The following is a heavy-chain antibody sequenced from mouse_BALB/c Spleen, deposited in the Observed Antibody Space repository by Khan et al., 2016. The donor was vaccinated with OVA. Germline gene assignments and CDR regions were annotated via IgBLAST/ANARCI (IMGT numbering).Heavy chain of an antibody. CDR1: GYTFTSYW. CDR3: ARIKKIVATYFDY. D-gene: IGHD1-1*01. V-gene: IGHV1S81*02. J-gene: IGHJ2*01. Sequence: QVQLQQPGAELVKAGASVKMSCKASGYTFTSYWMHWVKQRLGQGLEWFAEINPTNGRTYYNEKFKSTATLTVDKSTSTAYMLLSSPTFEDSAVYYCARIKKIVATYFDYWGQGTTLTVSS. CDR2: INPTNGRT.